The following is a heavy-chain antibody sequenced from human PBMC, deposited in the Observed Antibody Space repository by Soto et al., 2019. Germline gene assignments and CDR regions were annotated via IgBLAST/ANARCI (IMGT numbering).Heavy chain of an antibody. V-gene: IGHV3-9*01. D-gene: IGHD4-17*01. CDR2: ISWISGSI. Sequence: EVQLVESGGGLVQPGRSLRLSCAASGFTFDDYAMHWVRQAPGKGLEWVSGISWISGSIGYADSVKGRFTISRDNAKNSLYLQMNSLRAEDTALYYCAKGLYGDYDPYYFDYWGQGTLVTVSS. CDR3: AKGLYGDYDPYYFDY. J-gene: IGHJ4*02. CDR1: GFTFDDYA.